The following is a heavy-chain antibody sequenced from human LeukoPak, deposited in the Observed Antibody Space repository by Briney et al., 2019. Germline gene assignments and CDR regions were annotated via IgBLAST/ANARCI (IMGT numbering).Heavy chain of an antibody. D-gene: IGHD3-22*01. V-gene: IGHV3-48*01. Sequence: GGSLRLSCAASGFTFSSYSMNWVRQAPGKGLEWVSYISSSGSTIYYADSVKGRFTISRDNAKNSLYLQMNSLRAEDTAVYYCARGTYYCDSSGYIGYWGQGTLVTVSS. CDR2: ISSSGSTI. CDR3: ARGTYYCDSSGYIGY. J-gene: IGHJ4*02. CDR1: GFTFSSYS.